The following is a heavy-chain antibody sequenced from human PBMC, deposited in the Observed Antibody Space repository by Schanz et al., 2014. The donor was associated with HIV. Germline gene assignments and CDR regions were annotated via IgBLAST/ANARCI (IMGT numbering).Heavy chain of an antibody. CDR2: ISSSDTLL. V-gene: IGHV3-21*01. J-gene: IGHJ4*02. CDR1: GFSLSGYG. D-gene: IGHD1-26*01. Sequence: VQLVESGGGLVKPGGSLRLSCAASGFSLSGYGMNWVRQAPGKGLEWVSSISSSDTLLYYADSVKGRFTISRDNANNSLSLQMNSLRTEDTAVYYCARDRISTVGAPHFDLWGQGTLVTVSS. CDR3: ARDRISTVGAPHFDL.